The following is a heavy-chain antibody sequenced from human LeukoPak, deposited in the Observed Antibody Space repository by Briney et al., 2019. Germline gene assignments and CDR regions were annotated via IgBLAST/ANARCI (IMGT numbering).Heavy chain of an antibody. V-gene: IGHV1-46*01. Sequence: ASVKVSCKASGYTVTSYYMHWVRQAPGQGLEWMAILNPSDGSSNYAQKFQGRATLTRATSTGTVYMELSSLRSEDTAVYYCASVYKHGMDVWGQGTTVIVSS. CDR1: GYTVTSYY. CDR3: ASVYKHGMDV. CDR2: LNPSDGSS. J-gene: IGHJ6*02. D-gene: IGHD5-24*01.